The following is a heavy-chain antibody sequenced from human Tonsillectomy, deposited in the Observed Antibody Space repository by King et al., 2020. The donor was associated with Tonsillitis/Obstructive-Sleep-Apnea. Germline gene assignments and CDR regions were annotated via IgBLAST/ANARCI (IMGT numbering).Heavy chain of an antibody. CDR2: IWYDGSNK. CDR1: GFTFSSYG. Sequence: VQLVESGGGVVQPGRSLRLSCAASGFTFSSYGMHWVRQAPGKGLEWVAVIWYDGSNKYYADSVKGRFTISRDNSKNTLYLQMNSLRAEDTAVYYCARDPKSPVAGYFDYWGQGTLVTVSS. D-gene: IGHD3-10*01. V-gene: IGHV3-33*01. CDR3: ARDPKSPVAGYFDY. J-gene: IGHJ4*02.